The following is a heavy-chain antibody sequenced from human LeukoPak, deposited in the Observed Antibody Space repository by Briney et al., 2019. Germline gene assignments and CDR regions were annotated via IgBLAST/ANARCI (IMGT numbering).Heavy chain of an antibody. CDR2: INPDGSER. J-gene: IGHJ4*02. CDR1: GFSFSSYY. Sequence: GGSLRLSCAASGFSFSSYYMSWVRQAPGKGLEWVALINPDGSERYYVDSVKGRFTISRDNARNSLYLQMDSLRAEDTAVYYCASRTVTTIYWGQGTLVTVSP. V-gene: IGHV3-7*03. D-gene: IGHD4-17*01. CDR3: ASRTVTTIY.